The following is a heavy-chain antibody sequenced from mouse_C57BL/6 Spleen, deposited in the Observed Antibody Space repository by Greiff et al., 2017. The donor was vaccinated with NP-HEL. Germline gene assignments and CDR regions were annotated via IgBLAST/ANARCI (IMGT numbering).Heavy chain of an antibody. V-gene: IGHV3-6*01. CDR2: ISYDGSN. CDR1: GYSITSGYY. D-gene: IGHD3-1*01. Sequence: EVKLEESGPGLVKPSQSLSLTCSVTGYSITSGYYWNWIRQFPGNKLEWMGYISYDGSNNYNPSLKNRISITRDTSKNQFFLKLNSVTTEDTATYYCARESGSYYAMDYWGQGTSVTVSS. J-gene: IGHJ4*01. CDR3: ARESGSYYAMDY.